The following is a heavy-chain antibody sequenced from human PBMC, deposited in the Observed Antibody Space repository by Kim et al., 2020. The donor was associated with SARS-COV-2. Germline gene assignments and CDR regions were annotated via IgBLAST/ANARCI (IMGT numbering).Heavy chain of an antibody. D-gene: IGHD3-16*01. V-gene: IGHV3-11*04. J-gene: IGHJ5*02. Sequence: TIYTAESVRGRFTISRDKVKNTLCLQMNSLRDEDTAVYYCVPRRLGCFDPWGQGTLVTVSS. CDR2: TI. CDR3: VPRRLGCFDP.